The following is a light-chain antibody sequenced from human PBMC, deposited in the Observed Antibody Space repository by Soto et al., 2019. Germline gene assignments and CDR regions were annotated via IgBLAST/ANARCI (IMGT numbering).Light chain of an antibody. V-gene: IGKV1-39*01. CDR2: AAS. CDR3: QQSYSTPWT. J-gene: IGKJ1*01. CDR1: HGISNY. Sequence: DIQMPQAPSAPSASIGDRVIITCRASHGISNYLAWYQQKPGKVPKLLIYAASSLQSGVPSRFSGSGSGTDFTLTISSLQPEDFATYYCQQSYSTPWTFGQGTKVDIK.